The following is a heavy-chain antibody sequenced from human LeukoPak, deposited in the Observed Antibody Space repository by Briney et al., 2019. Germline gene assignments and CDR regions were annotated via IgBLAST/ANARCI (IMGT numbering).Heavy chain of an antibody. J-gene: IGHJ4*02. CDR2: ISSSSSTI. Sequence: GGSLRLSCAASGFTFSSYSMNWVRQAPGKGLEWVSYISSSSSTIYFPDSVKGRLTISRDNAKNSLFLQMNGLRDEDTAVYYCARDAGSGYFDYWGQGTLVTVSS. V-gene: IGHV3-48*02. D-gene: IGHD6-19*01. CDR1: GFTFSSYS. CDR3: ARDAGSGYFDY.